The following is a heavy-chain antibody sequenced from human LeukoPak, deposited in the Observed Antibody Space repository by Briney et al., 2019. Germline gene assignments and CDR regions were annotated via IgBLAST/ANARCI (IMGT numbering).Heavy chain of an antibody. Sequence: GGSLRLSCAASGFTFSSYSMNWVRQAPGKGLEWVSSISSSSSYIYYADSVKGRFTISRDNAKNSLYLQMNSLRAEDTAVYYCARYYYDSSGYYVGFDYWGQGTLVTVSS. CDR2: ISSSSSYI. CDR1: GFTFSSYS. J-gene: IGHJ4*02. CDR3: ARYYYDSSGYYVGFDY. V-gene: IGHV3-21*01. D-gene: IGHD3-22*01.